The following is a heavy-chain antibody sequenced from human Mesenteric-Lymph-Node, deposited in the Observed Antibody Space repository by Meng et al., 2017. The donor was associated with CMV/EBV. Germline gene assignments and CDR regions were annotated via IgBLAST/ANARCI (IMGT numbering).Heavy chain of an antibody. D-gene: IGHD6-13*01. J-gene: IGHJ4*02. CDR2: INPNSGGT. Sequence: ASVKVSCKASAYTLTGFYMQWVRQAPGQGLEWMGWINPNSGGTNYAQKFQGRVTMTRDTSISTVYMELSGLRSDDTAVYYCAREYSSSWAFDNWGQGTLVTVSS. CDR3: AREYSSSWAFDN. CDR1: AYTLTGFY. V-gene: IGHV1-2*02.